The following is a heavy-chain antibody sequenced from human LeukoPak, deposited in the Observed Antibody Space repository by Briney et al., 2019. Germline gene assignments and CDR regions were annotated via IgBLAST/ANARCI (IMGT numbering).Heavy chain of an antibody. Sequence: GGSLRLSCAASGFTFSSYWMSWVRQAPGKGLEWVANIKQDGSEKYYVDSVKGRFTVFRDSAKNSLYLQMSSLRAEDTAVYYCARGQHYFAYWGQGTLVTVSS. D-gene: IGHD2-2*01. CDR3: ARGQHYFAY. V-gene: IGHV3-7*01. CDR1: GFTFSSYW. J-gene: IGHJ4*02. CDR2: IKQDGSEK.